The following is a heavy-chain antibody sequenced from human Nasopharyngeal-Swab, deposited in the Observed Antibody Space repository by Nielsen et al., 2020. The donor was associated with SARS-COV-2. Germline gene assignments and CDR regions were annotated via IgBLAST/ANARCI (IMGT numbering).Heavy chain of an antibody. CDR2: INHSGST. CDR3: ARIEDCSSTSCYDYFDC. V-gene: IGHV4-34*01. Sequence: RQAPGKGLEWIGEINHSGSTNYNPSLKSRVTISVDTSKNQFSLKLSSVTAADTAVYYCARIEDCSSTSCYDYFDCWGQGTLVTVSS. J-gene: IGHJ4*02. D-gene: IGHD2-2*01.